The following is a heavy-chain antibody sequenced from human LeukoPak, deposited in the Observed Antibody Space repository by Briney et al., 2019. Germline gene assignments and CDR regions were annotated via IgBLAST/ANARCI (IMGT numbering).Heavy chain of an antibody. V-gene: IGHV3-23*01. CDR3: ARIPRAARPPGAFDI. CDR2: ISGSGGST. CDR1: GFTFSDAW. J-gene: IGHJ3*02. D-gene: IGHD6-6*01. Sequence: GGSLRLSCAASGFTFSDAWMNWVRQAPGKGLEWVSAISGSGGSTYYADSVKGRFTISRDNSKNTLYLQMNSLRAEDTAVYYCARIPRAARPPGAFDIWGQGTMVTVSS.